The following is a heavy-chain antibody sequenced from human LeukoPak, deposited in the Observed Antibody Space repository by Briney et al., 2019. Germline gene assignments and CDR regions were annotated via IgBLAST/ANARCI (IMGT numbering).Heavy chain of an antibody. D-gene: IGHD6-19*01. CDR1: GFTFSGYW. J-gene: IGHJ4*02. CDR2: IKQDGSEK. V-gene: IGHV3-7*03. CDR3: ARGGWYIEY. Sequence: GGSLRLSCAASGFTFSGYWMSWVRQAPGKGLEWVANIKQDGSEKNYVDSVEGRFTISRDSAKNSLDLQMNSLRADDTAVYYCARGGWYIEYWGQGTLVTVSS.